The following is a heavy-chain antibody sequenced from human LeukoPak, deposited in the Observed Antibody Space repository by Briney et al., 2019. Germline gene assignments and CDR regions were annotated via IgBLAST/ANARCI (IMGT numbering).Heavy chain of an antibody. CDR3: ARDAVAANYYYYYMDV. J-gene: IGHJ6*03. CDR2: IYHSGST. CDR1: GYSISSGYY. Sequence: SETLSLTCAVSGYSISSGYYWGWIRQPPGKGLEWIGSIYHSGSTYYNPSLKSRVTISVDTSKNQFSLKLSSVTAADTAVYYCARDAVAANYYYYYMDVWGKGTTVTVSS. V-gene: IGHV4-38-2*02. D-gene: IGHD2-15*01.